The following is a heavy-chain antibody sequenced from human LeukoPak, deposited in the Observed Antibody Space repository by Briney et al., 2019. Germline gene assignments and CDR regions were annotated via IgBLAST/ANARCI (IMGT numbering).Heavy chain of an antibody. V-gene: IGHV4-59*06. CDR1: GGSISSYY. CDR2: IYYSGST. CDR3: ARRVQTKPNWYFDL. D-gene: IGHD1-1*01. J-gene: IGHJ2*01. Sequence: SETLSLTCTVSGGSISSYYWSWIRRHPGKGLEWVGYIYYSGSTYYYPSLKSRVTISVDTSKNQFSLKLSSVTAADTAVYYCARRVQTKPNWYFDLWGRGTLVTVSS.